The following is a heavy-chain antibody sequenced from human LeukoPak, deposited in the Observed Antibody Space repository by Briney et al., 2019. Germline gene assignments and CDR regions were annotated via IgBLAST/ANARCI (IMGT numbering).Heavy chain of an antibody. CDR3: ARDPYCTNGVCYGIYYYGMDV. CDR2: INPSGGST. D-gene: IGHD2-8*01. Sequence: ASVKVSCKASGYTFTSYYMHWVRQAPGQRLEWMGIINPSGGSTSYAQKFQGRVTMTRDTSTSTVYMELSSLRSEDTAVYYCARDPYCTNGVCYGIYYYGMDVWGQGTTVTVSS. J-gene: IGHJ6*02. CDR1: GYTFTSYY. V-gene: IGHV1-46*01.